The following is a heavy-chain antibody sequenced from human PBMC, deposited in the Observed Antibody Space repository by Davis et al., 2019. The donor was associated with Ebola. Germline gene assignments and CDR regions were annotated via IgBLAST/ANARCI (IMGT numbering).Heavy chain of an antibody. CDR2: ISGSGGST. CDR1: GFTFSSYA. CDR3: ARVRSGSYWRYFDY. V-gene: IGHV3-23*01. D-gene: IGHD1-26*01. J-gene: IGHJ4*02. Sequence: PGGSLRLSCAASGFTFSSYAMHWVRQAPGKGLEWVSAISGSGGSTYYADSVKGRFTISRDNSKNTLYLQMNSLRAEDTAVYYCARVRSGSYWRYFDYWGQGTLVTVSS.